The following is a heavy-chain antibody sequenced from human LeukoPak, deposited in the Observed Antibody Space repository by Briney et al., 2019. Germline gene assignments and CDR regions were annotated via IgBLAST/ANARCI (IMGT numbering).Heavy chain of an antibody. CDR3: ARRRKAYYYDSSGPIDAFDI. CDR2: ISAYNGNT. V-gene: IGHV1-18*01. D-gene: IGHD3-22*01. J-gene: IGHJ3*02. Sequence: GASVKVSCKASGYTFTSYGISWVRQAPGQGLEWMGWISAYNGNTNYAQKLQGRVTMTTDTSTSTAYMELRSLRSEDTAVYYCARRRKAYYYDSSGPIDAFDIWGQGTMVTVSS. CDR1: GYTFTSYG.